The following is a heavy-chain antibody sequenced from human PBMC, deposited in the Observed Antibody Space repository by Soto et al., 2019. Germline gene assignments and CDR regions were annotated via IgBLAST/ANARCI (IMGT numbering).Heavy chain of an antibody. CDR1: DGSISTYF. J-gene: IGHJ4*02. CDR3: ARGGQDFWSGPFDY. V-gene: IGHV4-4*07. Sequence: SETLSLTCTVSDGSISTYFCNWIRQPAGKGLEWIGRSDNSGNTNYNPSLKSRVTMSADTSRNQFSLKLNSVTAADTAVYYCARGGQDFWSGPFDYWGQGALVTVSS. CDR2: SDNSGNT. D-gene: IGHD3-3*01.